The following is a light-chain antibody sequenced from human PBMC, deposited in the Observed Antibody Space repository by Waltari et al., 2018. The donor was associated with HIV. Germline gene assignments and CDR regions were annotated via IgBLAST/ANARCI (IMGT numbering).Light chain of an antibody. J-gene: IGKJ3*01. V-gene: IGKV1-9*01. CDR1: QDLNRY. CDR3: QHLNTFALCT. Sequence: DIQLTQSPSFLSASVGDRVTITCQASQDLNRYLALYQNKLGQATKPLIYGPCTLPTGVPSRFSGSGSGTEYTRTIKSLQPDDFATYYCQHLNTFALCTFGPGTKVDVK. CDR2: GPC.